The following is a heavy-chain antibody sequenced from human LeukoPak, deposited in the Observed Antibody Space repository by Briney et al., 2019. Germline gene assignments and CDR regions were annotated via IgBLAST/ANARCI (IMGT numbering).Heavy chain of an antibody. J-gene: IGHJ4*02. CDR2: IWYDGSNK. CDR1: GFTFSSYG. D-gene: IGHD3-22*01. Sequence: GGSLRLSCAASGFTFSSYGMHWVRQAPGKGLEWVAVIWYDGSNKYYADSVKGRFTISRDQSKNTLYLQMNSLTADDTAVYYCARDYNYYDRSDYYDYFDYWGQGTLVTVAS. CDR3: ARDYNYYDRSDYYDYFDY. V-gene: IGHV3-33*01.